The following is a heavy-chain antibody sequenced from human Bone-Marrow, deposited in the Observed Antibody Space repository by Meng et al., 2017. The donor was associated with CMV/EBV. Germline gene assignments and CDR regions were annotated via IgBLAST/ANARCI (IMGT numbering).Heavy chain of an antibody. J-gene: IGHJ6*02. CDR2: INPSGGST. D-gene: IGHD3-10*01. CDR1: GYTFTNYY. V-gene: IGHV1-46*01. Sequence: ASVKVSCKASGYTFTNYYMHWVRQAPGQGLEWMGIINPSGGSTSYAQNFQGRVTMTRDTSTSTAYMELSSLRSEDTAVYYCARVRYYGSGSYYKVPLYYGMDVWGQGTTVTVSS. CDR3: ARVRYYGSGSYYKVPLYYGMDV.